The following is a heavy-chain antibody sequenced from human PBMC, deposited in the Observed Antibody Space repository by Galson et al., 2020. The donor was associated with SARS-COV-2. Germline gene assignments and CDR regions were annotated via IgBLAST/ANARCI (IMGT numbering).Heavy chain of an antibody. CDR3: ARDVGTAYDYGEDYYYYYMDV. J-gene: IGHJ6*03. CDR2: IYYSGST. CDR1: GGSISSGGYY. V-gene: IGHV4-31*03. Sequence: SETLSLTCTVSGGSISSGGYYWSWIRQPPGKGLEWIGYIYYSGSTYYNPSLKSRVTISVDTSKNQFSLKLSAVTAADTAVYYCARDVGTAYDYGEDYYYYYMDVWGKGTTVTVSS. D-gene: IGHD4-17*01.